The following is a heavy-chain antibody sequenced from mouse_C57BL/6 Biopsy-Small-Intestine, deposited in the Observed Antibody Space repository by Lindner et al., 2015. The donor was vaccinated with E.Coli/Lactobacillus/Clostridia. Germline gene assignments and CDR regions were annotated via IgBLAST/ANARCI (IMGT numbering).Heavy chain of an antibody. Sequence: SVKVSCKAFWFTPFINYGITWVRQAPGQGLEWMGWISPYNGNTNYAQKLQGRVTMTTDTSTSTINMELRSLRSDDTAVYYCARGGKEGMDVWGQGTTVTVSS. V-gene: IGHV1-84*02. CDR3: ARGGKEGMDV. CDR1: FTPFINYG. D-gene: IGHD2-10*02. J-gene: IGHJ1*01. CDR2: ISPYNGNT.